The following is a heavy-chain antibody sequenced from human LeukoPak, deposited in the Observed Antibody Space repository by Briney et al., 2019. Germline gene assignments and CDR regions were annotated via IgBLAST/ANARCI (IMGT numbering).Heavy chain of an antibody. J-gene: IGHJ3*01. D-gene: IGHD2/OR15-2a*01. Sequence: PGGPLRLSCAGSGFTFNTYSMTWVRQAPGKGLEWVSYISSSSSYIYYADSMKGRFTISRDNAKNSLYLQMNSLRAEDTAVYYCARDLLSAFDVWGQGTMVTVSS. CDR1: GFTFNTYS. CDR2: ISSSSSYI. CDR3: ARDLLSAFDV. V-gene: IGHV3-21*01.